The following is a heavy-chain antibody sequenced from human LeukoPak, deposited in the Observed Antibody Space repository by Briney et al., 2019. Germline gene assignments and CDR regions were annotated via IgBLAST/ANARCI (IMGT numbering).Heavy chain of an antibody. CDR2: ISSSSSYT. D-gene: IGHD2-2*01. CDR3: AREPPDCSSTSCYGAYGMDV. CDR1: GFTFSSYS. V-gene: IGHV3-21*01. J-gene: IGHJ6*02. Sequence: GGSLRLSCAASGFTFSSYSMNWVRQAPGKGLEWVSSISSSSSYTYYADSVKGRFTISRDNAKNSLYLQMNSLRAEDTAVYYCAREPPDCSSTSCYGAYGMDVWGQGTTVTVSS.